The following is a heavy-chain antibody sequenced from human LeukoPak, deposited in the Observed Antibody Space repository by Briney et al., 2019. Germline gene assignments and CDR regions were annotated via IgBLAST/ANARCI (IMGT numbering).Heavy chain of an antibody. J-gene: IGHJ1*01. CDR2: IQSSGST. CDR1: GFTVSSNS. V-gene: IGHV3-66*01. D-gene: IGHD3-22*01. Sequence: PGGSLRLSCAASGFTVSSNSMSWVRQAPGKGLEWVSVIQSSGSTYHTDSVKGRFSISRDNSKNTVYLQMNSLRAEDTAVYYCARALKYDSDSANEYSEYFQHWGQGTLVTVSS. CDR3: ARALKYDSDSANEYSEYFQH.